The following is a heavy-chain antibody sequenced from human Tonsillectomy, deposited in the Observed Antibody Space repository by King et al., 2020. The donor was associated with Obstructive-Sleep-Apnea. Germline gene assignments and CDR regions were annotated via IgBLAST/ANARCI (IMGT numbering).Heavy chain of an antibody. Sequence: VQLVESGGGLVQPGGSLRLSCAASGFTFSSYAMSWGRQAPGKGLEWVSAISDSGGSTYYADAVKGRVTISRDNAKNTLFLQMNSLRAEDTAVYFCAKGLSGPWGQGTLVTVPS. J-gene: IGHJ5*02. D-gene: IGHD6-25*01. CDR2: ISDSGGST. CDR3: AKGLSGP. CDR1: GFTFSSYA. V-gene: IGHV3-23*04.